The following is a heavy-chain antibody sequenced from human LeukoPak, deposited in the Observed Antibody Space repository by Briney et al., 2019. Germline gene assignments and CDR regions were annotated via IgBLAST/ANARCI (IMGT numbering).Heavy chain of an antibody. J-gene: IGHJ4*02. V-gene: IGHV1-46*01. CDR2: INPSGGST. D-gene: IGHD3-3*01. Sequence: ASVKVSCKASGYAFTSYYMHWVRQAPGQGLEWMGIINPSGGSTSYAQKFQGRVTMTRDTSTSTVYMELSSLRSEDTAVYYCARTYYDLAYFDYWGQGTLVTVSS. CDR3: ARTYYDLAYFDY. CDR1: GYAFTSYY.